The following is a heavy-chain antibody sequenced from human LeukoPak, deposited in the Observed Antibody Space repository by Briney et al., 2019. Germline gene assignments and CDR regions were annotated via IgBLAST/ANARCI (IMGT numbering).Heavy chain of an antibody. V-gene: IGHV4-38-2*02. Sequence: SETLSLTCTVSGYSISSGYYWGWTRQPPGKGLEWIGSIYHSGSTYYNPSLKSRVTISVDTSKNQFSLKLSSVTAADTAVYYCAGLGSSSWYDNPYYYYYYMDVWGKGTTVTVSS. J-gene: IGHJ6*03. CDR1: GYSISSGYY. D-gene: IGHD6-13*01. CDR2: IYHSGST. CDR3: AGLGSSSWYDNPYYYYYYMDV.